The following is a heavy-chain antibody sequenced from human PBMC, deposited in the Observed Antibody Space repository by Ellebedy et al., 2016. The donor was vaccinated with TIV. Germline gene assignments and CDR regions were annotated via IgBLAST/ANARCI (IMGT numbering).Heavy chain of an antibody. CDR3: ARRQRGGYGISR. J-gene: IGHJ4*02. CDR2: VYYNGNP. Sequence: MPSETLSLTCSVSGGSISSRSYYRDWIRKSPGEGLEWIGTVYYNGNPFYNPSLKSRVTISLHTSKRQFSLTLSSVTAADTALYYFARRQRGGYGISRWGQGTQVTVSS. D-gene: IGHD3-9*01. V-gene: IGHV4-39*07. CDR1: GGSISSRSYY.